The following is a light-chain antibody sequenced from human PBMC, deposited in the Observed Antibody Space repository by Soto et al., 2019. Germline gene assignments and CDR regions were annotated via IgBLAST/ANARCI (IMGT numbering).Light chain of an antibody. CDR1: SSDIGFHDY. CDR2: EVT. J-gene: IGLJ1*01. V-gene: IGLV2-14*01. CDR3: TSYTSNTALV. Sequence: QSAPTQPASVSGSPGQSITISCTGTSSDIGFHDYVSWYQHHPGKAPKLIIYEVTNRPSGVSDRFSGSKSGSTASLTISGLQAEDEADYHCTSYTSNTALVFGTGTKLTVL.